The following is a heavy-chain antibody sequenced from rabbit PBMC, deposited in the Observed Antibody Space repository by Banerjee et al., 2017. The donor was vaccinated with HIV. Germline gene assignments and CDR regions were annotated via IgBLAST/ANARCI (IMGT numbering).Heavy chain of an antibody. D-gene: IGHD1-1*01. CDR3: ARDTHGSGWYLNL. J-gene: IGHJ4*01. Sequence: QEQLVESGGGLVQPEGSLTLTCKASGFDFSSQWMTWVRQAPGKGLEWIAYIYTGSSGGTRYASWAQGRFTITRSTSLNTVTLQVTSLTAADTATYFCARDTHGSGWYLNLWGPGTLVTVS. CDR2: IYTGSSGGT. V-gene: IGHV1S47*01. CDR1: GFDFSSQW.